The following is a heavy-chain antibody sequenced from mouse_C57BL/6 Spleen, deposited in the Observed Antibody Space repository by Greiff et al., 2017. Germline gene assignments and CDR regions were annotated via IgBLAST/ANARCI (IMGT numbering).Heavy chain of an antibody. Sequence: EVHLVESGGDLVKPGGSLKLSCAASGFTFSSYGMSWVRQTPDKRLEWVATISSGGSYTYYPDSVKGRFTISRDNAKNTLYLQMSSLKSEDTAMYYCARIYYGSSYDYFDYWGQGTTLTVSS. CDR3: ARIYYGSSYDYFDY. J-gene: IGHJ2*01. D-gene: IGHD1-1*01. CDR1: GFTFSSYG. CDR2: ISSGGSYT. V-gene: IGHV5-6*01.